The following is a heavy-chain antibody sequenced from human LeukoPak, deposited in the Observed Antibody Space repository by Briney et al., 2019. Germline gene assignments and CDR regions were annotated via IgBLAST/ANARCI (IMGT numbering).Heavy chain of an antibody. CDR1: GFTFSDHY. D-gene: IGHD1-26*01. Sequence: GGTLRLSCAASGFTFSDHYMDWVRQAPGKGLERVGRIGNKANSYTTEYAASVKGRFTISRDDSKNSLYLQMNSLKTEDTAMYYCARVVVGATYYYYYYYMDVWGKGPRSPSP. CDR2: IGNKANSYTT. V-gene: IGHV3-72*01. CDR3: ARVVVGATYYYYYYYMDV. J-gene: IGHJ6*03.